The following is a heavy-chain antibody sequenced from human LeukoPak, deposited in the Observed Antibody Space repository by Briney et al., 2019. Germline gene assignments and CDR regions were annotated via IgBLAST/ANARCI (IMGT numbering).Heavy chain of an antibody. Sequence: PSETLSLTCAVYGGSFSGYYWSWIRQPPGKGLEWIGEINHSGSTNYNPSLKSRVTISVDTSKNQFSLKLSSVTAADTAVYYCARAKEDYYGSGSFDYWGQGTLVTVSS. CDR3: ARAKEDYYGSGSFDY. V-gene: IGHV4-34*01. CDR1: GGSFSGYY. J-gene: IGHJ4*02. D-gene: IGHD3-10*01. CDR2: INHSGST.